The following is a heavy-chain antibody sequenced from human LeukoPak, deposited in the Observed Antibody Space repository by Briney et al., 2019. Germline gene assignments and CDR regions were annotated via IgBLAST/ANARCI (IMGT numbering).Heavy chain of an antibody. CDR3: AGKYYYHSSGYFYVDY. J-gene: IGHJ4*02. CDR2: IHHSGSN. CDR1: GYSISSGYY. V-gene: IGHV4-38-2*01. Sequence: SETLSLTCAVSGYSISSGYYWGWIRPTPGKGLEWTGIIHHSGSNYYNPSLKSRVTILMDTSKNPFSLQLNSVTAADTAVYYCAGKYYYHSSGYFYVDYWGQGTLVTVSA. D-gene: IGHD3-22*01.